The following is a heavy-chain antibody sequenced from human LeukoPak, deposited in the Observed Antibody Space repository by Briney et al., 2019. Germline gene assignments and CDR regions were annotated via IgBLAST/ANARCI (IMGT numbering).Heavy chain of an antibody. D-gene: IGHD6-19*01. CDR2: IYYSGST. CDR3: ASQWLADY. Sequence: PSETLSLTCTVSGGSISSSSYYWGWIRQPPGKGLEWIGSIYYSGSTYYNPSLKSRVTISVDTSKNQFSLKLSSVTAADTAAYYCASQWLADYWGQGTLVTVSS. V-gene: IGHV4-39*01. J-gene: IGHJ4*02. CDR1: GGSISSSSYY.